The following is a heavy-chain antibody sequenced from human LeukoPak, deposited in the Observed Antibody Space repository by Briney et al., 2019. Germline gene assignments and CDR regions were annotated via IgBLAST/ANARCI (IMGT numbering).Heavy chain of an antibody. CDR2: IYYSGST. Sequence: SETLSLTCTVSGGSISSYYWSWIRQPPGKGLEWIGYIYYSGSTNYNPSLMSRVTITVDTSKNQFSLKLSSVTAADTAVYYCASGPLYCSGGSCYSDAWFDPCGQGTLVTVSS. CDR1: GGSISSYY. J-gene: IGHJ5*02. CDR3: ASGPLYCSGGSCYSDAWFDP. V-gene: IGHV4-59*01. D-gene: IGHD2-15*01.